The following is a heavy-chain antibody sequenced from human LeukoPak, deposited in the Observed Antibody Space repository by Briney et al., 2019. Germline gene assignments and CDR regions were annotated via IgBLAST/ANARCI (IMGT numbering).Heavy chain of an antibody. CDR2: IYTSGST. CDR3: ARVPIAALRYYYYYMDV. CDR1: GGSISSGSYY. D-gene: IGHD6-13*01. J-gene: IGHJ6*03. V-gene: IGHV4-61*02. Sequence: MSSETLSLTCTVSGGSISSGSYYWSWIRQPAGKGLEWIGRIYTSGSTNYNPSLKSRVTISVDTSKNHFSLKLSSVTAADTAVYYCARVPIAALRYYYYYMDVWGKGTTVTVSS.